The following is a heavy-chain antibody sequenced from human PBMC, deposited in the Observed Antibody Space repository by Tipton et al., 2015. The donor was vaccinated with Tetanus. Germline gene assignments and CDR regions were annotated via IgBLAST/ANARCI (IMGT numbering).Heavy chain of an antibody. Sequence: SLRLSCAASGFTFRNYDLHWVRQSTGKGLEWVSAISAAGDTFYPGSVGGRFAISRDNARNSLYLQMNNLTGGDTGAYYCARAVGATVGYWRFDPWGQGTLVTVSS. V-gene: IGHV3-13*04. CDR3: ARAVGATVGYWRFDP. CDR2: ISAAGDT. CDR1: GFTFRNYD. J-gene: IGHJ5*02. D-gene: IGHD1-26*01.